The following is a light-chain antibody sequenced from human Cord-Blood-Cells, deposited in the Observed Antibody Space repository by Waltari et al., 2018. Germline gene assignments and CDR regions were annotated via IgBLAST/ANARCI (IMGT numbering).Light chain of an antibody. CDR1: NIGSKS. Sequence: SYVLTQPPSVSVAPGKTARITSGGNNIGSKSVHLYQQKPGQAPVLVVYDDSDRPSGIPERFSGSNSGNTATLTISRVEAGDEADYYCQVWDSSSDHVVFGGGTKLTVL. J-gene: IGLJ2*01. CDR3: QVWDSSSDHVV. V-gene: IGLV3-21*03. CDR2: DDS.